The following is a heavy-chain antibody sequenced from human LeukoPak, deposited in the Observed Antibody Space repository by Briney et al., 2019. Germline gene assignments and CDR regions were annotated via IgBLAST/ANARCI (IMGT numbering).Heavy chain of an antibody. V-gene: IGHV3-74*01. Sequence: PGGSLRLSCAASGFTFSDTWMHWVRQAPGEGLVWVSRIRSDGSDTRYAESVKGRLTISRDNSKNTLYLQMNSLRAEDTAVYYCAKDLWASYGSGRPPFDYWGQGTLVTVSS. CDR2: IRSDGSDT. D-gene: IGHD3-10*01. CDR1: GFTFSDTW. J-gene: IGHJ4*02. CDR3: AKDLWASYGSGRPPFDY.